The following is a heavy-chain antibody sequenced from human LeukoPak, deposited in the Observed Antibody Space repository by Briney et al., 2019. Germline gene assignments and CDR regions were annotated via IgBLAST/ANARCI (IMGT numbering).Heavy chain of an antibody. CDR2: IYYSGST. D-gene: IGHD1-26*01. CDR1: GGSISSSSYY. J-gene: IGHJ5*02. V-gene: IGHV4-39*07. Sequence: PSETLSLTCTVSGGSISSSSYYWGWIRQPPGKGLEWIGGIYYSGSTYYNPSLKRRVTISVDTTKNQFSLRLSSVTAADTAVYYCARASGSYWDRCFDPWGQGTLVTVSS. CDR3: ARASGSYWDRCFDP.